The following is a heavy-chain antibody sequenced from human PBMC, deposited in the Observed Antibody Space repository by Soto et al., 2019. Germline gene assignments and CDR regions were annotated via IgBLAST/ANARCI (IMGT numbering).Heavy chain of an antibody. CDR2: ISYDGSNK. V-gene: IGHV3-30*18. Sequence: QVQLVESGGGVVQPGSSLRLSCAASGFTFSSYGMHWVRQAPGTWLEWVAVISYDGSNKYYAHSVKGRFTISRDNSKNTLYLQMNSLRAEDTAVYYCANGKMPYSGYELRHTGAFDIGGKRTMVTVAS. D-gene: IGHD5-12*01. CDR3: ANGKMPYSGYELRHTGAFDI. CDR1: GFTFSSYG. J-gene: IGHJ3*02.